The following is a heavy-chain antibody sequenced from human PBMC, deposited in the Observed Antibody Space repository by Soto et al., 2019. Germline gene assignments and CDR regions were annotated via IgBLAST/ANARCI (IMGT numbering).Heavy chain of an antibody. CDR1: GGSIRSGGYY. J-gene: IGHJ6*02. CDR2: IYYSGNT. D-gene: IGHD5-18*01. CDR3: ARDRLMATAGTARHYFGLDV. Sequence: TLSLTCTVSGGSIRSGGYYWSWVRQNPRRGLEWIGNIYYSGNTYYNPSLKSRLTISVDTSKNQFSLNLSSVTAADTAVYYCARDRLMATAGTARHYFGLDVWGHGTTVTVSS. V-gene: IGHV4-31*03.